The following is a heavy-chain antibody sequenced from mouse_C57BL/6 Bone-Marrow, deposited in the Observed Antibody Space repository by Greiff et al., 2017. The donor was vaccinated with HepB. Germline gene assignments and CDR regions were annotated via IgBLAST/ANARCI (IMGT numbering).Heavy chain of an antibody. V-gene: IGHV1-81*01. CDR1: GYTLTSYG. J-gene: IGHJ3*01. Sequence: VKLMESGAELARPGASVKLSCKASGYTLTSYGLSWVKQRTGQGLEWIGEIYPRSGNTYYNEKFKGKATLTADKSSSTAYMELRSLTSDDSAVYFCSRLTTVVATPYWGQGTLVSVSA. CDR2: IYPRSGNT. D-gene: IGHD1-1*01. CDR3: SRLTTVVATPY.